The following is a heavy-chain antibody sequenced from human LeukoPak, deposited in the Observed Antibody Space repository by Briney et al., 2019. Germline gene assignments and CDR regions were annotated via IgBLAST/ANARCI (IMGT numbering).Heavy chain of an antibody. Sequence: GRSLRLSCAASGFTFSSYGTHCVRQAPGKGLEWVAVISYDGSNKYYADSVKGRFTISRDNSKNTLYLQMNSLRAEDTAVYYCAKGGSGITMLWIDYWGQGTLVTVSS. CDR3: AKGGSGITMLWIDY. V-gene: IGHV3-30*18. J-gene: IGHJ4*02. D-gene: IGHD3-10*02. CDR1: GFTFSSYG. CDR2: ISYDGSNK.